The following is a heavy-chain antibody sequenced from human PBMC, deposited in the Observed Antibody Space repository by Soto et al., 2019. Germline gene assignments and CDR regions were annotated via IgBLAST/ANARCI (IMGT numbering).Heavy chain of an antibody. V-gene: IGHV1-18*01. D-gene: IGHD2-2*02. J-gene: IGHJ6*02. Sequence: QVQLVQSGAEVKKPGASVKVSCKASGYTFTSYGISWVRQAPGQGLEWMGWISAYNGNTNYAQKLQARVTMTTDTSTSTAYMELRSLRSDDTAVYYCATVGYCISTSCYSGPYYYYGMDVWGQGTTVTVSS. CDR2: ISAYNGNT. CDR3: ATVGYCISTSCYSGPYYYYGMDV. CDR1: GYTFTSYG.